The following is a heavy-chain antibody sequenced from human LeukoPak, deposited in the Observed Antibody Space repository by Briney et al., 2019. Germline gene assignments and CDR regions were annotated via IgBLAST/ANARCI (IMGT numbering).Heavy chain of an antibody. J-gene: IGHJ3*02. D-gene: IGHD3-10*01. CDR1: GYTFRNYA. V-gene: IGHV7-4-1*02. CDR3: ARGRHYGSGNYAFDI. Sequence: GASVKVSCKASGYTFRNYAMNWVRQAPGQGLEWMGWINTNIGDPSYAQGFTGRFVFPLDTSVSTAFLQISSLKAEDTAVYYCARGRHYGSGNYAFDIWGQGTMVTVSS. CDR2: INTNIGDP.